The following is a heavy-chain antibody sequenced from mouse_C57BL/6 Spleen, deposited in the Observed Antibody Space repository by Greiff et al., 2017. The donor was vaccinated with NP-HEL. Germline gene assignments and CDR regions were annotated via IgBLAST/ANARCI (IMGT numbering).Heavy chain of an antibody. CDR1: GFTFSSYA. Sequence: EVKVVESGGGLVKPGGSLKLSCAASGFTFSSYAMSWVRQTPEKRLEWVATISDGGSYTYYPDNVKGRFTISRDNAKNNLYLQMSHLKSEDTAMYYCARSLAMDYWGQGTSVTVSS. CDR3: ARSLAMDY. CDR2: ISDGGSYT. V-gene: IGHV5-4*03. J-gene: IGHJ4*01.